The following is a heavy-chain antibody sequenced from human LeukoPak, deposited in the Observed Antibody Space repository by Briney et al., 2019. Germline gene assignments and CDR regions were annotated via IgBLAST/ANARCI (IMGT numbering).Heavy chain of an antibody. V-gene: IGHV1-69*13. CDR3: ATKLGYCSGGSCYFILDY. D-gene: IGHD2-15*01. Sequence: SVKVSCKASGYTFTRYGISWVRQAPGQGVEWMGGIIPIFGTANYAQKFQGRVTITADESTRSAHMELSSLRSEDTAVYYCATKLGYCSGGSCYFILDYWGQGTLVTVSS. CDR1: GYTFTRYG. CDR2: IIPIFGTA. J-gene: IGHJ4*02.